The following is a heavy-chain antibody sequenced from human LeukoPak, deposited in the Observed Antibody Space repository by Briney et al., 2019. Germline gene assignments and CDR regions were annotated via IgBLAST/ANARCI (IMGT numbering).Heavy chain of an antibody. D-gene: IGHD3-3*01. Sequence: GGSLRLSCAASGFTFSSYWMHWVRQAPGKGLVWVSRINSDGSSTSYADSVKGRFTISRDNAKNSLYLQMNSRRAEDTAVYYCARDFSGWDAVDLWGQGTMVTVSS. CDR2: INSDGSST. J-gene: IGHJ3*01. CDR3: ARDFSGWDAVDL. V-gene: IGHV3-74*01. CDR1: GFTFSSYW.